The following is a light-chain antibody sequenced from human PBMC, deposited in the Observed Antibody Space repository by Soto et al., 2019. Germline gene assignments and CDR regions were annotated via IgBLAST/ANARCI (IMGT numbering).Light chain of an antibody. CDR3: QHYNSYSEA. CDR2: KAS. Sequence: SQVSQCASTQSWFVGDRFNKTCRASQTISIWLAWYQQKPGKAPKLLIYKASTLKSGVPSRFSGSGSGTEFTLTISSLQPDDFATYYCQHYNSYSEAFGQGTKVDIK. V-gene: IGKV1-5*03. J-gene: IGKJ1*01. CDR1: QTISIW.